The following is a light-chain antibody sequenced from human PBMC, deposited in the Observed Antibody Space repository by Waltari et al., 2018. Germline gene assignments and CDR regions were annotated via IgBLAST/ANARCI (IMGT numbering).Light chain of an antibody. CDR3: SSYTSISTLV. J-gene: IGLJ3*02. CDR2: DVS. V-gene: IGLV2-14*01. Sequence: QSALTQPASVSGSPGQSITIPCTGTSSDVGGYNYVSWFQQHPGRAPKLMIYDVSKRPSGVSNRFSGSKSGNAASLTISGLQAEDEADYYCSSYTSISTLVFGVGTKVTVL. CDR1: SSDVGGYNY.